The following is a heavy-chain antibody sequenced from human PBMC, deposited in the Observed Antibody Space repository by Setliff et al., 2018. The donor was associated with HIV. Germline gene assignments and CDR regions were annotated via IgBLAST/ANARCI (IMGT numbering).Heavy chain of an antibody. CDR2: IRSGAKSYAT. Sequence: GGSLRLSCAASGFVFSVSAIHWVRQASGKGLEWVGRIRSGAKSYATAYTASVKGRFTISRDDSKNMAYLQMNSLKVEDTAVYYCTRVSGELPLDYWGQGTLVTV. CDR3: TRVSGELPLDY. D-gene: IGHD1-26*01. CDR1: GFVFSVSA. J-gene: IGHJ4*02. V-gene: IGHV3-73*01.